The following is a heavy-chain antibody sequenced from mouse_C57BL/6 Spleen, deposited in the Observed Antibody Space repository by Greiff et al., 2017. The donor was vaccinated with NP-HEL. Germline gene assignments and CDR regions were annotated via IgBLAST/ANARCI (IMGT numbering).Heavy chain of an antibody. CDR2: ISYDGSN. D-gene: IGHD2-3*01. V-gene: IGHV3-6*01. CDR1: GYSITSGYY. CDR3: ARDEDGSFAY. J-gene: IGHJ3*01. Sequence: EVQLQESGPGLVKPSQSLSLTCSVTGYSITSGYYWNWIRQFPGNKLEWMGYISYDGSNNYNPSLKNRISITRDTSKNQFFLKLNSVTTEDTATYYCARDEDGSFAYWGQGTLVTVSA.